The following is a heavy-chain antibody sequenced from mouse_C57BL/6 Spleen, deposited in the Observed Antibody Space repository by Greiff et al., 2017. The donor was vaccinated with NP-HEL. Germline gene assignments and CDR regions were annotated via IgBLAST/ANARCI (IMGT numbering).Heavy chain of an antibody. J-gene: IGHJ3*01. D-gene: IGHD2-4*01. Sequence: QVQLQQPGAELVKPGASVKLSCKASGYTFTSYWMRWVKQRPGQGLEWIGEIDPSDSYTTYNQKFKGKATLTVDTSSSTAYMQLSSLTSEDSAVYYCARYDYDAWFAYWGQGTLVTVSA. V-gene: IGHV1-50*01. CDR2: IDPSDSYT. CDR1: GYTFTSYW. CDR3: ARYDYDAWFAY.